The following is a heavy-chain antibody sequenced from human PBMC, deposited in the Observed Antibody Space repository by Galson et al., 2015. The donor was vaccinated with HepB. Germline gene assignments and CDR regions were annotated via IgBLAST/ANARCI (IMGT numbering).Heavy chain of an antibody. Sequence: QSGAEVKKPGESLKISCKGSGYTFTTYWIAWVRQMPGKGLEWMGVIYPGDSDARYSPSFQGQVTISADKSISTAYLQWSSLRASDTAIYYCARRGYCSGGSCFPHAFDIWGQGTMVTVSS. CDR3: ARRGYCSGGSCFPHAFDI. V-gene: IGHV5-51*01. D-gene: IGHD2-15*01. CDR2: IYPGDSDA. J-gene: IGHJ3*02. CDR1: GYTFTTYW.